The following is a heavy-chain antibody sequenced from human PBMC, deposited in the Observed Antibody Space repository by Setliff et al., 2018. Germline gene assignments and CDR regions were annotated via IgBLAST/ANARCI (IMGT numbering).Heavy chain of an antibody. CDR3: ARDSVGYSYGYYFDY. CDR1: GFTFSSYS. CDR2: ISSGSYI. J-gene: IGHJ4*02. Sequence: GGSLRLSCAASGFTFSSYSMNWVRQAPGKGLEWVSSISSGSYIYYADSVKGRFTISRDNAKNSLYLQMNSLRAEDTAVYYCARDSVGYSYGYYFDYWGQGTLVTVSS. V-gene: IGHV3-21*01. D-gene: IGHD5-18*01.